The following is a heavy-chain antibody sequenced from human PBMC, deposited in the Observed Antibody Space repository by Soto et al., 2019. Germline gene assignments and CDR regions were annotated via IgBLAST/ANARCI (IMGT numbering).Heavy chain of an antibody. V-gene: IGHV1-8*01. CDR1: GYTFTSYD. J-gene: IGHJ4*02. CDR2: MNPNSGNT. CDR3: ARAIAVAGSDWYYFDY. D-gene: IGHD6-19*01. Sequence: QVQLVQSGAEVKEPGASVKVSCKASGYTFTSYDINWVRQATGQGLEWMGWMNPNSGNTGYAQKFQGRVTMTRNTSISTAYMELSSLRSEDTAVYYCARAIAVAGSDWYYFDYWGQGTLVTVSS.